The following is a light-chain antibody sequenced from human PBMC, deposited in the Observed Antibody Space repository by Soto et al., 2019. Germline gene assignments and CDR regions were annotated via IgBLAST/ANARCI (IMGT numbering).Light chain of an antibody. CDR3: QQYGSSPLT. V-gene: IGKV3-20*01. J-gene: IGKJ4*01. CDR1: QSVSSSY. Sequence: EIVLTQSPGTLSLSPGERATLSCRASQSVSSSYLAWYQQKPGQAPRLLIYGASSGATGIPDRFSGSGSGTDFTLTISRLEPEDFAVYYRQQYGSSPLTFGGGTKVEIK. CDR2: GAS.